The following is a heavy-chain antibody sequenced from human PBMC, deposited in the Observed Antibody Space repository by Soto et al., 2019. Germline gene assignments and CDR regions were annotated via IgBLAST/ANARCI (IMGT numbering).Heavy chain of an antibody. CDR1: GFTFSSYA. J-gene: IGHJ4*02. CDR3: AKPAYDILTGYRRLTPGFHFDS. V-gene: IGHV3-30-3*02. CDR2: ISYDGSNK. Sequence: PGGSLRLSCAASGFTFSSYAMHWVRQAPGKGLEWVAVISYDGSNKYYADSVKGRFTISRDNSKNTLYLRMNSLRAEDTAVYYCAKPAYDILTGYRRLTPGFHFDSWGQGTRVTVSS. D-gene: IGHD3-9*01.